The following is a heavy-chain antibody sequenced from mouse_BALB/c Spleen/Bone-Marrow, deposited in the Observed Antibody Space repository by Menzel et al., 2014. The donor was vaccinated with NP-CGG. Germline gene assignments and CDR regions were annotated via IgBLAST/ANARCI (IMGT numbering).Heavy chain of an antibody. CDR2: INSYGGST. V-gene: IGHV5-6-2*01. Sequence: EVMLVESGGGLVKLGASLKLSCAASGFTFTSYYMSWVRQTPGQRLELVAAINSYGGSTYYPDTVKGRFTISRDNATNYLYLHRSSLKSEDTALYYCARLGNDDAMDYWGPGTSVTVSS. CDR1: GFTFTSYY. CDR3: ARLGNDDAMDY. D-gene: IGHD2-12*01. J-gene: IGHJ4*01.